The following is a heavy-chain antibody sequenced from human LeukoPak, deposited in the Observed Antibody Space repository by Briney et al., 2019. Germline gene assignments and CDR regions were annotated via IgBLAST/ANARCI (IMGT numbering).Heavy chain of an antibody. CDR3: ARRNGDYELDY. CDR2: IYPGDSGT. J-gene: IGHJ4*02. V-gene: IGHV5-51*01. CDR1: GYTFSNYW. D-gene: IGHD3-16*01. Sequence: GESLKISCKGSGYTFSNYWIGWVRQMPGKGLEWVGIIYPGDSGTRYSPSFQGQVTISADKSISTAYPQWSSLKASDTAMYYCARRNGDYELDYWGQGTLVTVSS.